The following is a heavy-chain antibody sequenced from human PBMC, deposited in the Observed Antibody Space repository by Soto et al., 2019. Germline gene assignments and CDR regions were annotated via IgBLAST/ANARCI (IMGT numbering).Heavy chain of an antibody. CDR3: SRPVAGSTGDY. V-gene: IGHV3-73*02. CDR2: IRSKTNSFAT. Sequence: EVQLVESGGGLVQPGGSLKLSCAASGFTFSGSAIHWVRQASGKGLEWVGRIRSKTNSFATAYAASVNGRFTITRDDSKNTAYRQMNSVKTADTAVYYGSRPVAGSTGDYWGQGTLVTVSS. J-gene: IGHJ4*02. CDR1: GFTFSGSA. D-gene: IGHD2-8*02.